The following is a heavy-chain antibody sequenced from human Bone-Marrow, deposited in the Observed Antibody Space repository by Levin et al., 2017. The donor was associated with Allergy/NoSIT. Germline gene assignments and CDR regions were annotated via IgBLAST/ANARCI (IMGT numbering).Heavy chain of an antibody. V-gene: IGHV3-9*01. J-gene: IGHJ4*02. CDR3: AKGGWANCSSTSCSPYYFDY. Sequence: GGSLRLSCAASGFTFDDYAMHWVRQAPGKGLEWVSGISWNSGSIGYADSVKGRFTISRDNAKNSLYLQMNSLRAEDTALYYCAKGGWANCSSTSCSPYYFDYWGQGTLVTVSS. CDR1: GFTFDDYA. CDR2: ISWNSGSI. D-gene: IGHD2-2*01.